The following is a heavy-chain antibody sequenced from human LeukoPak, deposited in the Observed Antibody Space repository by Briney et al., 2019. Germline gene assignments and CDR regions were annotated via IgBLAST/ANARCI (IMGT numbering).Heavy chain of an antibody. Sequence: PSETLSLTCTVSGYSISSGYHWAWFRQTLGKGLEWIGSIYQSGSTYDNLSLKSRVTLSVDTSKNQFSLKMKAVTAADTAVYYCAKEESDWSSLGYYYHYMDVWGKGTTVTISS. CDR2: IYQSGST. J-gene: IGHJ6*03. CDR1: GYSISSGYH. D-gene: IGHD3-9*01. CDR3: AKEESDWSSLGYYYHYMDV. V-gene: IGHV4-38-2*02.